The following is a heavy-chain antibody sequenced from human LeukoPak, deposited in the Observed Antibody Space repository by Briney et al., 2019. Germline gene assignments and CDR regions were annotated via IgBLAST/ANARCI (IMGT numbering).Heavy chain of an antibody. V-gene: IGHV3-53*01. J-gene: IGHJ4*02. CDR2: IYSGGST. D-gene: IGHD3-22*01. CDR3: ARSYSRYYDTTF. Sequence: QAGGSLRLSCAASGFTVSSNYMSWVRQAPGKGLEWVSVIYSGGSTYYAESLKGRFTISRDNSKNTVYLQMNSLRAEDTAVYYCARSYSRYYDTTFWGQGTLVTVSS. CDR1: GFTVSSNY.